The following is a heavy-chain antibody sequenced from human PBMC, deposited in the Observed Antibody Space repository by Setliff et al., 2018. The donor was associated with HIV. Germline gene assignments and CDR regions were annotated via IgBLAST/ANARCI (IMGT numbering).Heavy chain of an antibody. J-gene: IGHJ6*03. V-gene: IGHV4-39*02. Sequence: SETLSLTCIVSGVSTISSSSSYYWGWIRQPPGKGLEWIGYISHSGITYYNPSLKSRVTISVDTSKNHFSLRLSSVTAADTAVYYCAAASNRRVRGVNLHYYYYMDVWGKGTTVTVSS. CDR1: GVSTISSSSSYY. D-gene: IGHD3-10*01. CDR2: ISHSGIT. CDR3: AAASNRRVRGVNLHYYYYMDV.